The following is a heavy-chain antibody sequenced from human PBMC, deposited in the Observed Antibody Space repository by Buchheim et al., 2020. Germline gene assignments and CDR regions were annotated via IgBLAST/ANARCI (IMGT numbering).Heavy chain of an antibody. CDR1: GYKFASYW. CDR3: ARRSGSGPFNYYGMDL. CDR2: IYPDNSDT. J-gene: IGHJ6*02. V-gene: IGHV5-51*01. D-gene: IGHD6-19*01. Sequence: VQLVQSGAEVKKPGESLKISCEASGYKFASYWIAWVRQMPGKGLEWMGIIYPDNSDTKYSPSFQGQVTISVDKSIDTAYPQWGGLKASDTAMYYCARRSGSGPFNYYGMDLWGQGTT.